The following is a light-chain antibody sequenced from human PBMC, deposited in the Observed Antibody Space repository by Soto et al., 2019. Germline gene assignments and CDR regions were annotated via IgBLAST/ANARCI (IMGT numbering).Light chain of an antibody. Sequence: DIQMTQSPSSLSASVGDRVTITCQASQAGGTCLNWYQQKPGKAPKLLIYEASSLETGVPSRFSGGGSGANFTFTISSLQPEDFATYYCQQYVNLPLTFGGGTKVDVK. V-gene: IGKV1-33*01. CDR3: QQYVNLPLT. CDR2: EAS. CDR1: QAGGTC. J-gene: IGKJ4*01.